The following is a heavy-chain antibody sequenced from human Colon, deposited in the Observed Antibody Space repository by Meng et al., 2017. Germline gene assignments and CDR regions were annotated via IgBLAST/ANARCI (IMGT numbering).Heavy chain of an antibody. CDR2: IYYTGNT. CDR1: GASVSSDSTY. D-gene: IGHD4-17*01. J-gene: IGHJ5*02. CDR3: ARVNGDFDEAWFDP. Sequence: LHDSLPGLRKPPETLSLTCTASGASVSSDSTYWSWIRQSPGKGLEWIVYIYYTGNTNYNPSLASRVSMSLDTSKNHFSLHLTSVTAADTAIYYCARVNGDFDEAWFDPWGQGTLVTVSS. V-gene: IGHV4-61*03.